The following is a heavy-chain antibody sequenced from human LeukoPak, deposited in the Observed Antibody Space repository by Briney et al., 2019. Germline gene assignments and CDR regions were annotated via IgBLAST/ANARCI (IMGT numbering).Heavy chain of an antibody. CDR3: AISDLIAAAGTAAWFDP. Sequence: SETLSLTCSVSGGSISSYYWSWIRQPAEKELEWIGRIYTSGSTNYIPSPKSRVTMSVDTSKNQFSLKLSSVTAADTAVYYCAISDLIAAAGTAAWFDPWGQGTLVTVSS. J-gene: IGHJ5*02. D-gene: IGHD6-13*01. CDR2: IYTSGST. V-gene: IGHV4-4*07. CDR1: GGSISSYY.